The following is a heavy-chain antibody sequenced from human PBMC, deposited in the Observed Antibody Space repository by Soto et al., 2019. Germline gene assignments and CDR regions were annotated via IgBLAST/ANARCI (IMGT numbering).Heavy chain of an antibody. J-gene: IGHJ4*02. CDR3: ARPVTGARGYFNY. Sequence: QLPLVQSGAEVKNPGSSVKVSCKASGGTFSSYAISWVRQAPGQGLEWMGGIIPIFGPANYAQKFQGRVSSTADEATSTVHLDLSSLRSEDTAVYYCARPVTGARGYFNYWGQGTLVTVSP. CDR2: IIPIFGPA. D-gene: IGHD6-19*01. V-gene: IGHV1-69*12. CDR1: GGTFSSYA.